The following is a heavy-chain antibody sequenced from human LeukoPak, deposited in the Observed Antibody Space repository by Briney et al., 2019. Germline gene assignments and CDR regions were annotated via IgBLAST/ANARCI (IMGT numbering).Heavy chain of an antibody. CDR2: ISAYNGNT. CDR1: GYTFTSYG. CDR3: ARDQIIGHNYYGSGSYQGPDY. D-gene: IGHD3-10*01. V-gene: IGHV1-18*01. J-gene: IGHJ4*02. Sequence: WASVKVSCKASGYTFTSYGISWVRQAPGQGLEWMGWISAYNGNTNYAQKLQGRVTMTTDTSTSTAYMELRSLRSDDTAVYYCARDQIIGHNYYGSGSYQGPDYWGQGTLVTVSS.